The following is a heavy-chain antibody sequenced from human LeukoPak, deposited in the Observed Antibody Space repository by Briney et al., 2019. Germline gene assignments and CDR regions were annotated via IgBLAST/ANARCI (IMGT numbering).Heavy chain of an antibody. CDR2: VYYTGGT. D-gene: IGHD3-3*01. CDR1: GDSITSSSYY. CDR3: ARDPSPVGDFWSGSPLEWFDP. J-gene: IGHJ5*02. Sequence: SETLSLTCSVSGDSITSSSYYWGWVRQPPEKGLEWIGSVYYTGGTNYSPSLKSRVTISIDTSQNQFSLKLSSVTAADTAVYYCARDPSPVGDFWSGSPLEWFDPWGQGTLVTVSS. V-gene: IGHV4-39*02.